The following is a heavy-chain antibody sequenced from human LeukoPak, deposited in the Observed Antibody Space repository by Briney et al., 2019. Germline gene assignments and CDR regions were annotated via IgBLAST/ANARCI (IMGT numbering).Heavy chain of an antibody. D-gene: IGHD3-10*01. Sequence: SETLSLTCTVSGGSISSSGYYWGWIRQPPGKGLEWVGSVYYTGSTFYNPSLKSRVTTSVDTSKNHFSLNLSSVTAADTAVYYCARHRGRYYDSGSYYYLDYWGQGTLVTVSS. V-gene: IGHV4-39*02. CDR1: GGSISSSGYY. CDR2: VYYTGST. CDR3: ARHRGRYYDSGSYYYLDY. J-gene: IGHJ4*02.